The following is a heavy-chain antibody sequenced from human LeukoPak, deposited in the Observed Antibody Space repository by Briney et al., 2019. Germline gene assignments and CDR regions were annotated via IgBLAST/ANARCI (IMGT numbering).Heavy chain of an antibody. Sequence: GGSLRLSCAASGFTFSNAWMSWVRQAPGKGLEWVGRIKSKTDGGTTDYAAPVKGRFTISRDDPKNTLYLQMNSLKTEDTAVYYCTTDVTAMVFRGYWGQGTLVTVSS. CDR2: IKSKTDGGTT. J-gene: IGHJ4*02. CDR1: GFTFSNAW. V-gene: IGHV3-15*01. CDR3: TTDVTAMVFRGY. D-gene: IGHD5-18*01.